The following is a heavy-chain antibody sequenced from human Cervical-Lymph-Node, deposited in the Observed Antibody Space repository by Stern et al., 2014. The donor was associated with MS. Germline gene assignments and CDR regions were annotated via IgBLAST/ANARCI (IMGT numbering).Heavy chain of an antibody. CDR1: GDTFSSYA. V-gene: IGHV1-69*06. CDR2: ITPVFGTT. Sequence: VQLVQSVAEVKKPGSSVKVSCKASGDTFSSYAINWVRQVPGQGLKGMGGITPVFGTTNYAQKFQGRVTITADKSTNTAYMELMTLRSEDTAVYYCARGGGLVGYFDYWGQGTLVSVSS. J-gene: IGHJ4*02. CDR3: ARGGGLVGYFDY. D-gene: IGHD1-26*01.